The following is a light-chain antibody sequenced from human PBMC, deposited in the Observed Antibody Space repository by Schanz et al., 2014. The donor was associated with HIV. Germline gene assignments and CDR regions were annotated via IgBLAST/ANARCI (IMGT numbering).Light chain of an antibody. CDR3: TSYTSSSSSWVV. CDR1: SSDVGDYNY. J-gene: IGLJ2*01. V-gene: IGLV2-14*03. Sequence: QSVLTQPASVSGSPGQSITISCTGTSSDVGDYNYVSWYQQHPGKAPKLMIYDVTDRPSGVSNRFSGSKSGNTASLTISGLQAEDEADYYCTSYTSSSSSWVVFGGGTKLTVL. CDR2: DVT.